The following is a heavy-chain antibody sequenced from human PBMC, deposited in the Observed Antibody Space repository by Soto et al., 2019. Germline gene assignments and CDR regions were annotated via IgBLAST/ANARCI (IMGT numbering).Heavy chain of an antibody. CDR1: GGSISSSSYY. D-gene: IGHD4-17*01. CDR2: IYYSGST. V-gene: IGHV4-39*01. J-gene: IGHJ4*02. Sequence: SETLSLTCTVSGGSISSSSYYWGWIRQPPGKGLEWIGSIYYSGSTYYNPSLKSRVTISVDTSKNQFSLKLSSVTAADTAVYYCARRRRYYFDYWGQGTLVTVSS. CDR3: ARRRRYYFDY.